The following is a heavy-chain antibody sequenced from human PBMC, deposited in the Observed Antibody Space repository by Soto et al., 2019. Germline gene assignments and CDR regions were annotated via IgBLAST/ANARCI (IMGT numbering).Heavy chain of an antibody. V-gene: IGHV1-69*02. CDR1: GGTFSSYT. CDR2: IIPILGIA. Sequence: QVQLVQSGAEVKKPGSSVKVSCKASGGTFSSYTISWVRQAPGQGLEWMGRIIPILGIANYAQKFQGRVTITADKSTSTDYMELSSLRSEDTAVYYCARVDRSGSYSLDYWGQGTLVTVSS. CDR3: ARVDRSGSYSLDY. D-gene: IGHD1-26*01. J-gene: IGHJ4*02.